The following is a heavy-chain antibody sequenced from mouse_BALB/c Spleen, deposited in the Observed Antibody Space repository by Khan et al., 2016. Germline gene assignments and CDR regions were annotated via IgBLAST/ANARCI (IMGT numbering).Heavy chain of an antibody. CDR3: AGLYYGNYSYAMDY. V-gene: IGHV9-3-1*01. D-gene: IGHD2-1*01. CDR2: INTYTGEP. Sequence: QIQLVQSGPELKKPGETVKISCKASGYTFTNYGMNWVKQAPGKGLKWMGWINTYTGEPTYADDFKGRFAFSLETSASTAYLQFNNLKNEDTATYFGAGLYYGNYSYAMDYWGQGTSVTVSS. CDR1: GYTFTNYG. J-gene: IGHJ4*01.